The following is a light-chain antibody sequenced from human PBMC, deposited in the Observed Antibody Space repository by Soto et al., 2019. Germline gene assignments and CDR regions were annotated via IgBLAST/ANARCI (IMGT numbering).Light chain of an antibody. CDR3: MQGTHWPLT. CDR1: QSLLFTNGITY. J-gene: IGKJ4*01. Sequence: VVLTQSPLSLSVTLGQPASVSCRSSQSLLFTNGITYLTWFHQRPGQTPRRLIYEVSDRDPGVPKIFSGSWFGTDFTLRISRVEAEDVGLFYCMQGTHWPLTFGGGTRVEIK. CDR2: EVS. V-gene: IGKV2-30*01.